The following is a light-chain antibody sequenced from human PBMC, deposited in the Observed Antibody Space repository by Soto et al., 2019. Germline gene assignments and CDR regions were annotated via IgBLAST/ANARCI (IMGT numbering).Light chain of an antibody. Sequence: PSTLSASVGGRVTITCRASQSISSWLAWYQQKPGTAPKLLIYGASTLQSGVPSRFSGSRSGTDYTLTIASLQPEDFATYYCQQLNGSPWTFGQGTKVDIK. V-gene: IGKV1-5*01. CDR1: QSISSW. CDR3: QQLNGSPWT. J-gene: IGKJ1*01. CDR2: GAS.